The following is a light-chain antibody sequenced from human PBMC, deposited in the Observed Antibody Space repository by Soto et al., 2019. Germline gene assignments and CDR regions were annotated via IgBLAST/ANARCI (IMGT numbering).Light chain of an antibody. J-gene: IGLJ2*01. V-gene: IGLV1-51*02. Sequence: QSVLTQPPSVSAAPGQKVTISCSGSSSNIGNNYVSWYQQLPGTAPKLLIYENNKRPSGIPDRFSGSKSGTSATLGITGLQTGDEADYYCGTWDSSLSVYVVFGGGTKLTVL. CDR1: SSNIGNNY. CDR2: ENN. CDR3: GTWDSSLSVYVV.